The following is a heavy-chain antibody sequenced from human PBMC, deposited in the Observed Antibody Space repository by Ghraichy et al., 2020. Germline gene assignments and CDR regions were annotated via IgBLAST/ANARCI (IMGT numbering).Heavy chain of an antibody. CDR1: GGSFSGYY. CDR3: ARSSEIVVVPAAPYYFDY. CDR2: INHSGST. D-gene: IGHD2-2*01. V-gene: IGHV4-34*01. Sequence: SETLSLTCAVYGGSFSGYYWSWIRQPPGKGLEWIGEINHSGSTNYNPSLKSRVTISVDTSKNQFSLKLSSVTAADTAVYYCARSSEIVVVPAAPYYFDYWCQGTLVTVSS. J-gene: IGHJ4*02.